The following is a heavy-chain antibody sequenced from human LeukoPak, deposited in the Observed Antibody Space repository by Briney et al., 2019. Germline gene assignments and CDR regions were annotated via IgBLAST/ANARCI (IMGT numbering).Heavy chain of an antibody. CDR2: IDPSDSYT. CDR1: GYSFTSYW. Sequence: GESLKISCKGSGYSFTSYWIGWVRQMPGKGLEWMGRIDPSDSYTDYSPSFQGHVTISADKSISTAYLQWNSLKASDTAVYYCARPDCSGGNCYLLTYWGQGSLVTVSS. CDR3: ARPDCSGGNCYLLTY. D-gene: IGHD2-15*01. J-gene: IGHJ4*02. V-gene: IGHV5-10-1*01.